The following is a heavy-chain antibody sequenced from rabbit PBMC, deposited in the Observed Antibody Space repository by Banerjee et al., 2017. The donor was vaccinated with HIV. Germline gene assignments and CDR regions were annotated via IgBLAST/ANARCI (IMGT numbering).Heavy chain of an antibody. J-gene: IGHJ4*01. CDR3: ARGAGSNIYWTYFKL. CDR1: GFSFSSSYH. CDR2: IYAGSGSA. D-gene: IGHD4-2*01. Sequence: QSLEESGGDLVKPGASLTLTCTASGFSFSSSYHIHWVRQAPGKGLEWIGCIYAGSGSAYYASWAKGRFTISKTSTTVTLQMTSLTAADTATYFCARGAGSNIYWTYFKLWGPGTLVTVS. V-gene: IGHV1S40*01.